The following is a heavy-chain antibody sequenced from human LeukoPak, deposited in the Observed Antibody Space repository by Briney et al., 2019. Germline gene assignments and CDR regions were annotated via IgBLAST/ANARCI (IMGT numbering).Heavy chain of an antibody. D-gene: IGHD3-3*01. J-gene: IGHJ4*02. CDR3: AKDLTIFGVVIGFDY. CDR2: INPDGSDK. V-gene: IGHV3-7*01. Sequence: PGGSLRLSCAASRFMFSNHWMTWVRQAPGKGLEWVAMINPDGSDKYYVDSVKGRFTVSRDNAKNSLYLQMSSLRAEDTAVYYCAKDLTIFGVVIGFDYWGQGTLVTVSS. CDR1: RFMFSNHW.